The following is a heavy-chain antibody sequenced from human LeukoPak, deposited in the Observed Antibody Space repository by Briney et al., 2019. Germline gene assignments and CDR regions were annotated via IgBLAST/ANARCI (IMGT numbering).Heavy chain of an antibody. J-gene: IGHJ6*03. Sequence: PSETLSLTCAVYGGSFSGYYWSWIRQPPGKGLEWIGEINHSGSTNYNPSLKSRVTLSVDTSKNQFSLKLTSVTAADTAVYYCARSLGRSSFGLYYYYYYMDVWGTGTTVTVSS. CDR1: GGSFSGYY. V-gene: IGHV4-34*01. D-gene: IGHD6-6*01. CDR2: INHSGST. CDR3: ARSLGRSSFGLYYYYYYMDV.